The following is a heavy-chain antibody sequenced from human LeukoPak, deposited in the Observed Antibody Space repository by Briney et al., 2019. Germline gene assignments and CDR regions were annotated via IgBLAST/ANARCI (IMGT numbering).Heavy chain of an antibody. D-gene: IGHD6-6*01. CDR1: GGSISSSSYY. CDR3: ANQGSSASEY. CDR2: IYYSGST. V-gene: IGHV4-39*01. J-gene: IGHJ4*02. Sequence: SETLSLTCTVSGGSISSSSYYWGWIRQPPGKGLEWIGSIYYSGSTYYNPSLKSRVTISVDTSKNQFSLKLSSVTAADTAVYYCANQGSSASEYWGQGTLVTVSS.